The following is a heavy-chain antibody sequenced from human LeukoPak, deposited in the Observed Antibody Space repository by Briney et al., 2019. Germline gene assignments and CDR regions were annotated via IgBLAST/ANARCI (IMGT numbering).Heavy chain of an antibody. Sequence: GGSLRLSCAASGFTFSSYAMSWVRQAPGKGLEWVSAISGSGGSTYYADSVKGRFTISRDNSKNTLYLQMNSLRAEDTAVYYCAKTHPPTGASSGWYSYWGQGTLVTVSS. CDR1: GFTFSSYA. CDR2: ISGSGGST. CDR3: AKTHPPTGASSGWYSY. J-gene: IGHJ4*02. V-gene: IGHV3-23*01. D-gene: IGHD6-19*01.